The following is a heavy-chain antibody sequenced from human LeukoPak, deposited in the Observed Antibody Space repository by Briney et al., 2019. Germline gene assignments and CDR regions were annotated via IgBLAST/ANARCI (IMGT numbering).Heavy chain of an antibody. V-gene: IGHV3-30*02. J-gene: IGHJ4*02. D-gene: IGHD7-27*01. CDR1: GFTFSSYG. Sequence: GGSLRLSCAASGFTFSSYGMHWVCQAPGKGLAWVAFIRYDGSNKYYADSVKGRFTISRDNSKNTLYLQMNSLRAEDTAVYYCAKDRTGDIYFDYWGQGTLVTVSS. CDR2: IRYDGSNK. CDR3: AKDRTGDIYFDY.